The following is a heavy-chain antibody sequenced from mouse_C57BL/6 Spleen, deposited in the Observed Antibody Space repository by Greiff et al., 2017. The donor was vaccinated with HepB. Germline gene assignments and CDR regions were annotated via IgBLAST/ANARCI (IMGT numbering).Heavy chain of an antibody. CDR1: GYTFTDYN. Sequence: EVKLMESGPELVKPGASVKMSCKASGYTFTDYNMHWVKQSHGKSLEWIGYINPNNGGTSYNQKFKGQATLTVNKSSSTAYMELRSLTSEDSAVYYCARENGSSYWYLDVWGTGTTVTVSS. V-gene: IGHV1-22*01. D-gene: IGHD1-1*01. J-gene: IGHJ1*03. CDR2: INPNNGGT. CDR3: ARENGSSYWYLDV.